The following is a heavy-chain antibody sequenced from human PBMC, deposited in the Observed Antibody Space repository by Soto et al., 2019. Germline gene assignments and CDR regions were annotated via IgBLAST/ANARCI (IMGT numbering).Heavy chain of an antibody. CDR1: GYTFTSYY. J-gene: IGHJ4*02. V-gene: IGHV1-46*03. Sequence: QVQLVQSGAEVKNPGDSVTVSCRASGYTFTSYYIHWVRQAPGQGLEWMSIINPNCGSTNYAQRFQGRVTVTRDTSTSIVYMELSSLRSEDTAVYYCSRGLGSGDYWGQGTLVTVSS. CDR3: SRGLGSGDY. D-gene: IGHD3-10*01. CDR2: INPNCGST.